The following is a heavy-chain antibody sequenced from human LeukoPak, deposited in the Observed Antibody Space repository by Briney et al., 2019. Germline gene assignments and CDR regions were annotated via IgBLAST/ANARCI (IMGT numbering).Heavy chain of an antibody. J-gene: IGHJ4*02. V-gene: IGHV4-59*01. CDR1: GGAISSYY. CDR3: ARGVYIAAAQYGY. CDR2: IYYSGST. D-gene: IGHD6-13*01. Sequence: SETLSLTCTVSGGAISSYYWSWIRQPPGKGLEWIGYIYYSGSTNYNPSLKSRVAISVDTSKNQFSLKVSSVTAADTAVYYCARGVYIAAAQYGYWGQGTLVTVSS.